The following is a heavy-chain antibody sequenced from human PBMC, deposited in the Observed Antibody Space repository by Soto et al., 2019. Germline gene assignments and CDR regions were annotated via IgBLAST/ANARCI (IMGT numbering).Heavy chain of an antibody. CDR3: ARERFYYDSSGYNDAFDI. V-gene: IGHV4-59*01. J-gene: IGHJ3*02. D-gene: IGHD3-22*01. Sequence: SETLSLTCTVSGGSISSYYWSWIRQPPGKRLEWIGYIYYSGSTNYNPSLKSRVTISVDTSKNQFSLKLSSVTAADTAVYYCARERFYYDSSGYNDAFDIWGQGTMVNVSS. CDR2: IYYSGST. CDR1: GGSISSYY.